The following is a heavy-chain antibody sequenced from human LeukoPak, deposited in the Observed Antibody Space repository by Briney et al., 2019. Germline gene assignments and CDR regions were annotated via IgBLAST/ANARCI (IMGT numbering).Heavy chain of an antibody. CDR2: FNGSGDRT. CDR1: GFTFSNYA. Sequence: GGSLRLSCAASGFTFSNYAMSWVRQAPGKGLEWVSGFNGSGDRTYYADSVKGRFTISRDNSKNTLYLQMNNLRAGDTAVYYCARRGSTYYYDNYYFDYWGQGTLVTVSS. V-gene: IGHV3-23*01. CDR3: ARRGSTYYYDNYYFDY. D-gene: IGHD3-22*01. J-gene: IGHJ4*02.